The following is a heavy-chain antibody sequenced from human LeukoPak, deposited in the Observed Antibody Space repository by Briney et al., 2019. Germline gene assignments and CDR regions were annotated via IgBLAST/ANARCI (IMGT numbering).Heavy chain of an antibody. J-gene: IGHJ5*02. D-gene: IGHD6-6*01. V-gene: IGHV3-48*04. CDR2: ISSSGSTI. CDR1: GFTFSSYA. Sequence: PGGSLRLSCAVSGFTFSSYAMSWVRQAPGKGLEWVSYISSSGSTIYYADSVKGRFTISRDNAKNSLYLQMNSLRAEDTAVYYCARDSSSDYNWFDPWGQGTLVTVSS. CDR3: ARDSSSDYNWFDP.